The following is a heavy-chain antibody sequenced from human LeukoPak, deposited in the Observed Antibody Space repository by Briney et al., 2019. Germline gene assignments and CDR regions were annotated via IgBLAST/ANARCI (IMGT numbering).Heavy chain of an antibody. CDR2: IYPGDSDT. CDR3: ARLSNRYYYGSGSDFDY. V-gene: IGHV5-51*01. CDR1: GYSFTSYW. J-gene: IGHJ4*02. Sequence: GESLKISCKGSGYSFTSYWIGWVRQVPGKGLEWMGIIYPGDSDTRYSPSFQGQVTISADKSISTAYLQWSSLKASDTAMYYCARLSNRYYYGSGSDFDYWGQGTLVTVSS. D-gene: IGHD3-10*01.